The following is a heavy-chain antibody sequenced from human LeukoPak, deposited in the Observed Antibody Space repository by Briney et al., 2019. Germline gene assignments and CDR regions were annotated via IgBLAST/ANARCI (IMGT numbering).Heavy chain of an antibody. CDR1: GGSFSGYY. Sequence: SETLSLTCAVYGGSFSGYYWSWNRQPPGKGLEWIGEINHSGSTNYNPSLKSRVTISVDTSKNQFSLKLSSVTAADTAVYYCARGAYDYVWGSYRYYYFDYWGQGTLVTVSS. CDR3: ARGAYDYVWGSYRYYYFDY. CDR2: INHSGST. J-gene: IGHJ4*02. V-gene: IGHV4-34*01. D-gene: IGHD3-16*02.